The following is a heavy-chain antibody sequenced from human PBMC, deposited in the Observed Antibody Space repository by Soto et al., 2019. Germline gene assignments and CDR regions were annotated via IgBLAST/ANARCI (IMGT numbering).Heavy chain of an antibody. J-gene: IGHJ5*02. CDR2: IIPIFGTA. Sequence: QVQLVQSGAEVKKPGSSVKVSCKASGGTFSSYAISWVRQAPGQGLEWLGGIIPIFGTATYAQKFQGRVTITSDESTSTAYMELSSLRSEDTAVYYCAILTPIPPTPSLSNWFAPWGQGTLVTVSS. V-gene: IGHV1-69*01. CDR3: AILTPIPPTPSLSNWFAP. CDR1: GGTFSSYA. D-gene: IGHD2-8*01.